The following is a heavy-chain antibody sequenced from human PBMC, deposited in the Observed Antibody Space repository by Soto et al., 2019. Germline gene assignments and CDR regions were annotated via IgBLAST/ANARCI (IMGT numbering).Heavy chain of an antibody. Sequence: EVQLLEFGGGLVKPGGSLRLSCAASGFTFSGYSMNWVRQAPGKGLEWVSSISGSSGHIYYADSVKGRFTISRDNAKNSLYLQMSSLRAEDTGVYYCAREPSERWEPYQYFQHWGQGTRVTVSS. CDR3: AREPSERWEPYQYFQH. CDR1: GFTFSGYS. D-gene: IGHD1-26*01. J-gene: IGHJ1*01. CDR2: ISGSSGHI. V-gene: IGHV3-21*01.